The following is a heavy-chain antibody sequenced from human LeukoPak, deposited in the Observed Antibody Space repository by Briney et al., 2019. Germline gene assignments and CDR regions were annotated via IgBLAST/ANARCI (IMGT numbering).Heavy chain of an antibody. J-gene: IGHJ4*02. CDR1: GYSFTSYW. CDR3: ARQIAAAGNNFDY. D-gene: IGHD6-13*01. Sequence: GESLKISCKGSGYSFTSYWIGWGRQMPGKGLGWMGIIYPGYSDTRYSPSFQGQVTISADKSISTAYLQWSSLKASDTAMYYCARQIAAAGNNFDYWGQGTLVTVSS. CDR2: IYPGYSDT. V-gene: IGHV5-51*01.